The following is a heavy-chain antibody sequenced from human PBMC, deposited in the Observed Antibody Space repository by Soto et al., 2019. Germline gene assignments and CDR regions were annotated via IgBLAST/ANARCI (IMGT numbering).Heavy chain of an antibody. Sequence: ASVKVSCKASGYIFTNHYIHWVRQAPGQGLEWMGRMNPNGGNTSYAQKFQGRVTMTRNTSISTAYMELSSLRSEDTAVYYCARGTIVVVPAAGVHGAFDIWGQGTMVTVSS. J-gene: IGHJ3*02. CDR2: MNPNGGNT. V-gene: IGHV1-8*02. CDR3: ARGTIVVVPAAGVHGAFDI. CDR1: GYIFTNHY. D-gene: IGHD2-2*01.